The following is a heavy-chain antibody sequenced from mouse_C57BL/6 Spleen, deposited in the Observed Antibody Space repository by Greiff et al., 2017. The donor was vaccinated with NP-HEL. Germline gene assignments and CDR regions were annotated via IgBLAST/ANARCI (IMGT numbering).Heavy chain of an antibody. CDR1: GFNIKDYY. D-gene: IGHD2-4*01. Sequence: EVKLMESGAELVKPGASVKLSCTASGFNIKDYYMHWVKQRTEQGLEWIGRIDPEDGETKYAPKFQGKATITADTSSNTAYLQLSSLTSEDTAVYYGAPIYYDYEGYAMDYWGQGTSVTVSS. CDR3: APIYYDYEGYAMDY. V-gene: IGHV14-2*01. J-gene: IGHJ4*01. CDR2: IDPEDGET.